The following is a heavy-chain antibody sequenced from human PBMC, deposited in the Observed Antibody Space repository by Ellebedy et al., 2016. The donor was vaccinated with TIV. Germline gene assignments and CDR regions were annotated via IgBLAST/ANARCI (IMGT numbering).Heavy chain of an antibody. V-gene: IGHV3-23*01. J-gene: IGHJ5*02. CDR1: GFTFNTYA. D-gene: IGHD3-3*01. Sequence: GESLKISCAASGFTFNTYAMSWVRQAPGRGLEWVSNIGAAGLSTYYADFVEGRFTISRDNSKNTLYLHISSLRAEDTAIYYCAASPQTWSTTFDPWGQGSLVTVSS. CDR2: IGAAGLST. CDR3: AASPQTWSTTFDP.